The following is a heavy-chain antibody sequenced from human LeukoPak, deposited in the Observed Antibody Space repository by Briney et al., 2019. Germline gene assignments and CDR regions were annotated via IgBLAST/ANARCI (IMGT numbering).Heavy chain of an antibody. Sequence: ASVKVSSKASGYTFTGYYMHWVRQAPGQGLEWMGRINPSSGGTNYAQKFQGRVTMTRDTSISTAYMELSRLRSDDTAVYYCARVRTGATGDWFDPWGQGTLVTVSS. CDR2: INPSSGGT. CDR3: ARVRTGATGDWFDP. CDR1: GYTFTGYY. J-gene: IGHJ5*02. D-gene: IGHD1-26*01. V-gene: IGHV1-2*06.